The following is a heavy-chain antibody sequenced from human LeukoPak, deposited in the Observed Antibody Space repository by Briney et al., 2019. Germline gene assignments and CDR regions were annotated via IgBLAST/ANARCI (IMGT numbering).Heavy chain of an antibody. Sequence: GGSLRLSCAASGFIFGDYAMYWVRQAPGKGLEWVSGISWDRRSAGYADSVKGRFTISRDNAKNSLSLQMNSLRAEDTAFYYCAKDMNGRQHLAIDQWGQGTLVTVSS. CDR2: ISWDRRSA. D-gene: IGHD5-12*01. CDR3: AKDMNGRQHLAIDQ. V-gene: IGHV3-9*01. J-gene: IGHJ4*02. CDR1: GFIFGDYA.